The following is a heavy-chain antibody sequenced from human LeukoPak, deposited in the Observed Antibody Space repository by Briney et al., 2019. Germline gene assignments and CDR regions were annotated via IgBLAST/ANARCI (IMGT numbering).Heavy chain of an antibody. V-gene: IGHV1-2*02. CDR1: GYNFNDYG. Sequence: ASVKVSCKATGYNFNDYGISWVRQAPGQGLEWMGWINPNSGGTNYAQKFQGRVTMTRDTSISTAYMELSRLRSDDTAVYYCASANYDILTGVDYWGQGTLVTVSS. D-gene: IGHD3-9*01. J-gene: IGHJ4*02. CDR2: INPNSGGT. CDR3: ASANYDILTGVDY.